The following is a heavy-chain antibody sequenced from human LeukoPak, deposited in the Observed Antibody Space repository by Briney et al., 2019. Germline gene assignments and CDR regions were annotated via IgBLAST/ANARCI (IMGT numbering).Heavy chain of an antibody. J-gene: IGHJ4*02. CDR3: AKDHGSLGSGLN. D-gene: IGHD3-10*01. CDR2: ISGSGVST. CDR1: GFTFSSHG. Sequence: PGGSLRLSCAASGFTFSSHGMSWVRQAPGQGLEWVSVISGSGVSTYCADSVKGRFTISRDNSKNTLYLQMNSLRAEDTAVYYCAKDHGSLGSGLNWGQGTLVTVSS. V-gene: IGHV3-23*01.